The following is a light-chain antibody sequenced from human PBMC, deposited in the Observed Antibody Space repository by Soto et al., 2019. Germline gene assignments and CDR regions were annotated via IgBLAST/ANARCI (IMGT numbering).Light chain of an antibody. Sequence: EIVMTQSPATLSVSPGERTTLSCRASQSVSSNLAWYQQKPGQAPRLLIYGASTRATGIPARFRGSGSGTEFTLTISSLQSEDFAVYYCEQYNNWPASTFGPGIKVDIK. CDR1: QSVSSN. CDR3: EQYNNWPAST. V-gene: IGKV3-15*01. CDR2: GAS. J-gene: IGKJ3*01.